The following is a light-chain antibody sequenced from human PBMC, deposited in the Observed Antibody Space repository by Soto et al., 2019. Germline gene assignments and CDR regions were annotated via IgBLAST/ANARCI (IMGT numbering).Light chain of an antibody. CDR1: QSISIW. J-gene: IGKJ1*01. CDR3: QHYNDYSCT. V-gene: IGKV1-5*03. CDR2: KTS. Sequence: DIHMTQSPSTLSASVGDRVTITCRASQSISIWLAWYQQKPGKAPNLLIYKTSSLESGVPSRFSGSGSSTEFTLTISSLQPDDFATYYCQHYNDYSCTFGQGTKVEIK.